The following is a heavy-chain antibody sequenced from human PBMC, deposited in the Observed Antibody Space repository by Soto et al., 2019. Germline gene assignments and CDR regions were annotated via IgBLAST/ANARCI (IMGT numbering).Heavy chain of an antibody. CDR3: AKVDFLGVCTGGSCNSLDY. CDR1: GFTFGTYA. D-gene: IGHD2-8*02. CDR2: ISGGRDTS. Sequence: VQILESGGGLVQPGGSLRLSCVASGFTFGTYAMSWVRQAPGRGLEWVSGISGGRDTSYYADSVKGRFTISRDNSKNTLYLQMNSLRAEDTAIYYCAKVDFLGVCTGGSCNSLDYWGQGTLVTVSS. J-gene: IGHJ4*02. V-gene: IGHV3-23*01.